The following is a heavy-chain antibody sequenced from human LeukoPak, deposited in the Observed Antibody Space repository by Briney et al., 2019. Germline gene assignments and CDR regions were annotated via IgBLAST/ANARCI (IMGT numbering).Heavy chain of an antibody. J-gene: IGHJ3*02. CDR2: INPNSGGT. CDR1: RYTFISYD. Sequence: GASVKVSCKASRYTFISYDINWVRQATGQGLEWMGWINPNSGGTNYAQKFQGRVTMTRDTSISTAYMELSRLRSDDTAVYYCAIILTGYIGGAFDIWGQGTMVTASS. CDR3: AIILTGYIGGAFDI. V-gene: IGHV1-2*02. D-gene: IGHD3-9*01.